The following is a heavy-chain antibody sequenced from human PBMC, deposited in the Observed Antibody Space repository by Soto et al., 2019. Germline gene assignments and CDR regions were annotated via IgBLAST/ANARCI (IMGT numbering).Heavy chain of an antibody. Sequence: QITLKESGPTLVKPTQTLTLTCTFSGFSLTTRGVGVGWIRQPPGKALEWLALIYWDDDEGYSPSLKSRLTNTNATSKNQVVLTMTTMDPADLATYYCAHRPRGYSYHFDYWGQGTLFTVSS. CDR2: IYWDDDE. CDR3: AHRPRGYSYHFDY. CDR1: GFSLTTRGVG. V-gene: IGHV2-5*02. D-gene: IGHD5-18*01. J-gene: IGHJ4*02.